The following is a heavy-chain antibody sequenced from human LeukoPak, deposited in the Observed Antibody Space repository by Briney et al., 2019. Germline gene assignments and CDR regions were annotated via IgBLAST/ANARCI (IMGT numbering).Heavy chain of an antibody. V-gene: IGHV4-4*07. CDR1: GGSISSYY. D-gene: IGHD5-24*01. Sequence: SETLSLTCTVSGGSISSYYWSWIRQPAGKGLEWIGRIYSSGSTNYNPSLKSRVTISVDTSKNQFSLKLSSVTAADTAAYYCARDIRDGTQGADWYFDLWGRGTLVTVSS. J-gene: IGHJ2*01. CDR3: ARDIRDGTQGADWYFDL. CDR2: IYSSGST.